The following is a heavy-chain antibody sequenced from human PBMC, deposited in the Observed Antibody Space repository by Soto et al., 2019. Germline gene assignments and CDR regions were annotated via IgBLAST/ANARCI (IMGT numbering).Heavy chain of an antibody. J-gene: IGHJ6*03. Sequence: ASVKVSCKASGYTFTSYDINWVRQATGQGLEWMGWINPNSGNTGYAQKFQGRVTMTRNTSISTAYMELSSLRSEDTAVYYCARAVRVVPAASYYYYYMDVWGKGTTVTSP. CDR3: ARAVRVVPAASYYYYYMDV. V-gene: IGHV1-8*01. CDR1: GYTFTSYD. CDR2: INPNSGNT. D-gene: IGHD2-2*01.